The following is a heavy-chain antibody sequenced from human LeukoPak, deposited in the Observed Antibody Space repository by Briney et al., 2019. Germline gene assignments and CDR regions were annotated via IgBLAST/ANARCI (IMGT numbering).Heavy chain of an antibody. Sequence: ASVKVSCKASGYTFTSYDINWVRQAIGQGLEWMGWMSPNSGNTGYAQKFQGRVTMTRNTSISTAYMELSSLRSEDTAVYYCARGRGAGYYDSNGFYYLGQGTLVTVSS. D-gene: IGHD3-22*01. CDR3: ARGRGAGYYDSNGFYY. V-gene: IGHV1-8*01. CDR1: GYTFTSYD. CDR2: MSPNSGNT. J-gene: IGHJ4*02.